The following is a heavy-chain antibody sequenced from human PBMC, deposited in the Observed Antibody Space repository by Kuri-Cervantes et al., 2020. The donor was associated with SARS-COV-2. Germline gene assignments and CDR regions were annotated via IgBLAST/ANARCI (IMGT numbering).Heavy chain of an antibody. CDR1: GFTFSSYW. J-gene: IGHJ4*02. Sequence: GGSLRLSCAASGFTFSSYWMSWVRQAPGKGLEWVAVISYDGSNKYYADSVKGRFTTSRDNSKNTLYLQMNSLRAEDTAVYYCARVLWFGDPPGYWGQGTLVTVSS. D-gene: IGHD3-10*01. V-gene: IGHV3-30-3*01. CDR2: ISYDGSNK. CDR3: ARVLWFGDPPGY.